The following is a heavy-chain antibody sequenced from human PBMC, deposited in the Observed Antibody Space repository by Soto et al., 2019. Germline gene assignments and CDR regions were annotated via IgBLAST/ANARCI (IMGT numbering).Heavy chain of an antibody. Sequence: ASVKVSCKASGYAFASYDINWVRQATGQGLEWMGWIIPIIGNTNYAQKFQGRVTMTADESTSIVYMDVTSLRSEDTAVYYCARGDATKIVVTTYYAMDVWGQGTTVTVSS. CDR1: GYAFASYD. CDR2: IIPIIGNT. V-gene: IGHV1-8*01. CDR3: ARGDATKIVVTTYYAMDV. J-gene: IGHJ6*02. D-gene: IGHD3-9*01.